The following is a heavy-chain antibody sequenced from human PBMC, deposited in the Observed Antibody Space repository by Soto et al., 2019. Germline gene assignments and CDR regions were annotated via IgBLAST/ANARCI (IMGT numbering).Heavy chain of an antibody. D-gene: IGHD4-17*01. J-gene: IGHJ4*02. Sequence: GGSLRLSCAASGFTFSSYAMHWVRQAPGKGLEWVAVISYDGSNKYYADSVKGRFTISRDNSKNTLYLQMNSLRAEDTAVYYCARDRNDYGDYVFDYWGQGTLVTVSS. V-gene: IGHV3-30-3*01. CDR3: ARDRNDYGDYVFDY. CDR1: GFTFSSYA. CDR2: ISYDGSNK.